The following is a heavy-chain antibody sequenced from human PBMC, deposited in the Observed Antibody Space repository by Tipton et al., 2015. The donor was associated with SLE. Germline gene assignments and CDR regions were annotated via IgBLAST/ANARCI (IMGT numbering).Heavy chain of an antibody. CDR3: ARGRGGMFDT. J-gene: IGHJ3*02. CDR2: TYYRSKWHD. D-gene: IGHD6-13*01. CDR1: GDSVSSISTA. Sequence: GLVKPSQTLSLTCAISGDSVSSISTAWNWIRQSPSRGLEWLGRTYYRSKWHDEYAVSVKSRININSDTSGNHFSLQLNSVTPEDTAVYYCARGRGGMFDTWGQGTMVTVSS. V-gene: IGHV6-1*01.